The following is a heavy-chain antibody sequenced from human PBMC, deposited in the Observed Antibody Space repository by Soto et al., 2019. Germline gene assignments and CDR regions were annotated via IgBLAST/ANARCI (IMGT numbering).Heavy chain of an antibody. Sequence: GGSLRLSCAASGFTFSSYGMHWVRQAPGKGLEWVAVIWYDGSNKYYADSVKGRFTISRDNSKNTLYLQMNSLRAEDTAVYYCARVGGCTNGVCYNGLYYYYGMDVWGQGTTVTVSS. CDR3: ARVGGCTNGVCYNGLYYYYGMDV. V-gene: IGHV3-33*01. CDR2: IWYDGSNK. CDR1: GFTFSSYG. D-gene: IGHD2-8*01. J-gene: IGHJ6*02.